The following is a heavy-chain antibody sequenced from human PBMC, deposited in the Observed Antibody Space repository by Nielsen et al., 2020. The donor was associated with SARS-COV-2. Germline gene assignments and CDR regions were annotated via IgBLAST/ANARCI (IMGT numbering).Heavy chain of an antibody. CDR2: ISWNSGSI. Sequence: SLKISCAASGFTFDDYAMHWVRQAPGKGLEWVSGISWNSGSIGYADSVKGRFTISRDNAKNSLYLQMNSLRAEDTAVYYCAAESVDTAMVDYWGQGTLVTVSS. D-gene: IGHD5-18*01. V-gene: IGHV3-9*01. J-gene: IGHJ4*02. CDR1: GFTFDDYA. CDR3: AAESVDTAMVDY.